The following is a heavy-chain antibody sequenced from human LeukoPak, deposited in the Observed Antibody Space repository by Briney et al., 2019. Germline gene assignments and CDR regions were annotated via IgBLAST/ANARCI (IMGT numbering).Heavy chain of an antibody. Sequence: SETLSLTCAVYGGSFSGYYWSWIRQPPGKGLEWIGEINHSGSTNYNPSLKSRVTISLDTPRNQFSLKLNSVTAADTAVYYCAKSNGYGLVDIWGQGTMVTVSS. CDR2: INHSGST. D-gene: IGHD5-18*01. CDR1: GGSFSGYY. J-gene: IGHJ3*02. CDR3: AKSNGYGLVDI. V-gene: IGHV4-34*01.